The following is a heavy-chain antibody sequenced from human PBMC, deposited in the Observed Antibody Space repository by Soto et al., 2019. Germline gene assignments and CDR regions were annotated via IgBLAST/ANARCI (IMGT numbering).Heavy chain of an antibody. CDR3: AGREEQWLVRGGVYYYGMDV. J-gene: IGHJ6*02. CDR1: GGTFSSYA. V-gene: IGHV1-69*12. D-gene: IGHD6-19*01. Sequence: QVQLVQSGAEVKKPGSSVKVSCKASGGTFSSYAISWVRQAPGQGLEWMGGIIPIFGTANYAQKFQGRVTITADESTSTAYMELSSLRSEDTAVYYCAGREEQWLVRGGVYYYGMDVWGQGTTVTVSS. CDR2: IIPIFGTA.